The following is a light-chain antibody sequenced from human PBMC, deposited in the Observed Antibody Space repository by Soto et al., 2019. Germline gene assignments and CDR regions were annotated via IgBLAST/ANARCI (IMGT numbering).Light chain of an antibody. CDR2: AAS. Sequence: AIQLTQSPSSLSASVGDRVTITCRASQGISSALAWYQHQPGKAPRLLLYAASILESGVPSRFSGSGSGTDFTLTISSLQPEDFATSYCQQFNSYPFTFGPGTKLDVK. CDR1: QGISSA. J-gene: IGKJ3*01. CDR3: QQFNSYPFT. V-gene: IGKV1-13*02.